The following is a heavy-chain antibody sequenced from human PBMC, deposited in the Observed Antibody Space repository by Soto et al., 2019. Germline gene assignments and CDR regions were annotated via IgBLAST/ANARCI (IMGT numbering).Heavy chain of an antibody. J-gene: IGHJ6*02. CDR2: INWNSGII. D-gene: IGHD6-13*01. CDR1: GCAFDDYA. V-gene: IGHV3-9*01. CDR3: TKDGTYGSSSYHGLDV. Sequence: PGGSLILSCEASGCAFDDYAIHWVRQRPGKGLEWVSGINWNSGIIGYADSVKGRFTISRDNAKRSVYLQMSSLTTEDSAFYYCTKDGTYGSSSYHGLDVWGQGTTVTVSS.